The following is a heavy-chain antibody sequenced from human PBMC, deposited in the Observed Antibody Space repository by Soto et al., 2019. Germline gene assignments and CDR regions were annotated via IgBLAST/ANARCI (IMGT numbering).Heavy chain of an antibody. CDR1: GDSITNNHW. D-gene: IGHD3-16*01. Sequence: PSETLSLTCTVYGDSITNNHWWSWVRQPPGKGPELIGEIYHTGIVNYNPSLESRVAFSVDKSKNQFSLSLTSVTAADTAVYYCVSKLGPYYYGLDVWGKGTTVTVSS. J-gene: IGHJ6*04. V-gene: IGHV4-4*02. CDR2: IYHTGIV. CDR3: VSKLGPYYYGLDV.